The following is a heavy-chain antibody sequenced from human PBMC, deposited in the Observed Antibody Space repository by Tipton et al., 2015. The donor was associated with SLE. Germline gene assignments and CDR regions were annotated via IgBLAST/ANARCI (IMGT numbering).Heavy chain of an antibody. Sequence: SLRLSCAVSGFSFSSYDMNWVRQGPGKGLEWVSVFYSAAGTFYPASVRGRFTVSRDISKNTLFLQMNSLRAEDTAIYYCAKDPRGGDAFDIWGQGTMVTVSS. CDR3: AKDPRGGDAFDI. V-gene: IGHV3-23*03. J-gene: IGHJ3*02. D-gene: IGHD3-10*01. CDR1: GFSFSSYD. CDR2: FYSAAGT.